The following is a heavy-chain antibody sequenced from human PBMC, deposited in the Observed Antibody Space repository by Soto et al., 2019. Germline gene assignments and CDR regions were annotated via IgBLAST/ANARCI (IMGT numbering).Heavy chain of an antibody. D-gene: IGHD6-6*01. CDR3: ARDSIRALVLVNPVYYFDY. Sequence: GASVKVSCKASGYTFTSYYMHWVRQAPGQGLEWMGIINPSGGSTSYAQEFQGRVTMTRDTSTSTVYMELSSLRSEDTAVYYCARDSIRALVLVNPVYYFDYWGQGTLVTVSS. CDR2: INPSGGST. J-gene: IGHJ4*02. V-gene: IGHV1-46*01. CDR1: GYTFTSYY.